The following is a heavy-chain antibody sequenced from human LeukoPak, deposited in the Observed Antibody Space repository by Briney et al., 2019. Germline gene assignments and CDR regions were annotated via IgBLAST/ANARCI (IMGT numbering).Heavy chain of an antibody. D-gene: IGHD1-1*01. CDR2: ISTSSSYI. V-gene: IGHV3-21*01. Sequence: GGSLRLSCAASGFSFSSYTMNWVRQAPGKGLEWVSFISTSSSYIYYADSVKGRFTISRDNSKNSLYLQMNSLRAEDTAVYYCARDQDWNDRGGLDYWGQGTLVIVSS. CDR1: GFSFSSYT. CDR3: ARDQDWNDRGGLDY. J-gene: IGHJ4*02.